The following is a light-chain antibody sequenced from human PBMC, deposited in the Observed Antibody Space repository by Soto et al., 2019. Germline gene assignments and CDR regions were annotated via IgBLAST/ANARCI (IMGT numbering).Light chain of an antibody. V-gene: IGKV1-5*01. Sequence: IQMTQSPSTLSASVGDRVTITCRASQSVSEWLAWYQQKPGRAPKLLIYDASRLESAVPSRFSGSGAGTEFTLTISSLQPDDFATYYCHQYNTSAWTFGQGTKVEI. CDR3: HQYNTSAWT. CDR1: QSVSEW. J-gene: IGKJ1*01. CDR2: DAS.